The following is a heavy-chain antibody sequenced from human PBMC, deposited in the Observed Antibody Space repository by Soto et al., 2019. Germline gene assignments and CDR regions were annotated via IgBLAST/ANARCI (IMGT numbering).Heavy chain of an antibody. J-gene: IGHJ4*02. CDR1: GFTFSIYA. D-gene: IGHD5-12*01. V-gene: IGHV3-23*01. CDR3: ARGRGYPSPFAF. Sequence: PGGSLRLSCAASGFTFSIYAMNWVRQAPGKGLEWFSAISGSGGSTYYADSVKGRFTISRDNSKNALYLQMNSLRVDDTAVYHCARGRGYPSPFAFWGQGTLVTVSS. CDR2: ISGSGGST.